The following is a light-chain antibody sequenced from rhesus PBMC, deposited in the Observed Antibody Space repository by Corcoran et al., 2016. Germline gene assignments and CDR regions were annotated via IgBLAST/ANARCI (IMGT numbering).Light chain of an antibody. CDR2: FAS. J-gene: IGKJ1*01. CDR1: QSVGRT. Sequence: ETVMTQSPATLSVSPGERATLSCRASQSVGRTLAWYQPKPGQAPRLLIYFASTRATGIPDRCSGFGSGTEFTLTISSLEPGDVGVYYCQKYNDWPPTFGLGTKVEIK. CDR3: QKYNDWPPT. V-gene: IGKV3-42*02.